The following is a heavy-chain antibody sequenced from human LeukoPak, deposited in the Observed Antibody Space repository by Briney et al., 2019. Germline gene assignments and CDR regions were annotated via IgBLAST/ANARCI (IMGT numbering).Heavy chain of an antibody. D-gene: IGHD6-13*01. Sequence: GGSLRLSCAASGFTFSSYSMNWVRQAPGKGLEWVSSISSSSYIYYADSVKGRFTISRDNAKNSLYLQMNSLRAEDTAVYYCARDLPIIAAVLDYWGQGTLVTVSS. CDR3: ARDLPIIAAVLDY. CDR1: GFTFSSYS. J-gene: IGHJ4*02. V-gene: IGHV3-21*01. CDR2: ISSSSYI.